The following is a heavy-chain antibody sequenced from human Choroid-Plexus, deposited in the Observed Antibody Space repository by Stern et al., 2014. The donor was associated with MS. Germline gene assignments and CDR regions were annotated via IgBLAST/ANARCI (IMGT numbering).Heavy chain of an antibody. CDR2: VSYDGSNK. Sequence: VQLVESGGGVVQPGRPLRLSCVAFGFTFGSCAMHWVRQAPGKGLEWVAGVSYDGSNKYYADSVKGRFTISRDNSQTTLYMQMSSLRPEDTAVYYCAKDRQYLTYFFDHWGQGSLVTVSS. V-gene: IGHV3-30*18. J-gene: IGHJ5*02. D-gene: IGHD2/OR15-2a*01. CDR1: GFTFGSCA. CDR3: AKDRQYLTYFFDH.